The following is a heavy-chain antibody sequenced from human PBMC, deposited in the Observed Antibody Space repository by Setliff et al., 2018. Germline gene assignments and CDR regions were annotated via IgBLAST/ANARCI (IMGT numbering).Heavy chain of an antibody. Sequence: GSLRLSCAASGFTFSIYSMNWVRQAPGKGLEWVAYISSRSDIIYYADSVKGRFTISRDNAKNSLYLQVNSLRAEDTAVYYCASNPRKGRSGGYYYDDPYYYYMDVLGKGTTVTVSS. CDR2: ISSRSDII. CDR3: ASNPRKGRSGGYYYDDPYYYYMDV. D-gene: IGHD3-22*01. J-gene: IGHJ6*03. CDR1: GFTFSIYS. V-gene: IGHV3-48*01.